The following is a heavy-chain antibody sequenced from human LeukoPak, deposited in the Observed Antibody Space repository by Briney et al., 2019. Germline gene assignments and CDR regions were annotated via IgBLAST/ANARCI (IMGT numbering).Heavy chain of an antibody. Sequence: ASVKVSCKASGYTFTSYDINWVRQATGQGLEWMGWMNPNSGNTGYAQKFQGRVTMTRNTSISTAYMELSSLRSEDTAVYYCARDEEDCSSTSCYSWRFRAFDIWGQGTMVTVSS. CDR1: GYTFTSYD. J-gene: IGHJ3*02. CDR3: ARDEEDCSSTSCYSWRFRAFDI. D-gene: IGHD2-2*02. CDR2: MNPNSGNT. V-gene: IGHV1-8*01.